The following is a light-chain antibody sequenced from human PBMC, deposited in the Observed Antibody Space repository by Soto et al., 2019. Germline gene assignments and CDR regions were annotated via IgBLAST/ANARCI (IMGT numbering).Light chain of an antibody. V-gene: IGKV1-5*01. CDR2: DAS. CDR3: QQYNSYSRT. J-gene: IGKJ1*01. CDR1: QSISSW. Sequence: DIQMTQSPSTLSASLGDRVTITCRASQSISSWLAWYQQKPGKAPKLLIYDASSLQGGVPSRFSGSGSGTEFTLTISSLQPDDFATYYCQQYNSYSRTFGQGTKVDIK.